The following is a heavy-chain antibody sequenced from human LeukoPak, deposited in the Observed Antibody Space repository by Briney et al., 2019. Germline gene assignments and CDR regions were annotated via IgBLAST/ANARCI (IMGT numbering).Heavy chain of an antibody. CDR2: INPNSGGT. V-gene: IGHV1-2*02. CDR1: GYIFTRYY. D-gene: IGHD5-12*01. CDR3: ARDELGPSGYDYY. Sequence: GASVKVSCKASGYIFTRYYMHWVRQAPGQGLEWMGWINPNSGGTNYAQKFQGRVTMTRDTSISTAYMGLSRLRSDDTAVYYCARDELGPSGYDYYWGQGTLVTVSS. J-gene: IGHJ4*02.